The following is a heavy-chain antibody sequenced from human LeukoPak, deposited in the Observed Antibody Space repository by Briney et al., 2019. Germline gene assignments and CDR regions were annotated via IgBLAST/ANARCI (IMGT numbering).Heavy chain of an antibody. J-gene: IGHJ4*02. V-gene: IGHV3-23*01. CDR3: AKDGVKAASIP. CDR1: RFTFSSYA. D-gene: IGHD2-21*01. CDR2: ISGSGGST. Sequence: GGSLRLSCAASRFTFSSYAMSWVRQAPGKGLEWVSTISGSGGSTYYADSVKGRFTISRDNSKNTLYLQMNSLRAEDTAVYYCAKDGVKAASIPGGQGTLVTVSS.